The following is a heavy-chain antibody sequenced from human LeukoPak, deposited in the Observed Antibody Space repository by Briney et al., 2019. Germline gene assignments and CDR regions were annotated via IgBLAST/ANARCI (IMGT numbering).Heavy chain of an antibody. V-gene: IGHV7-4-1*02. D-gene: IGHD2-2*01. CDR2: INTNTGNP. CDR1: GYTFTSYA. J-gene: IGHJ4*02. CDR3: ARIGHISRYQLLLIDY. Sequence: ASVKVPCKASGYTFTSYAMNWVRQAPGQGLEWMGWINTNTGNPTYAQGFTGRFVFSLDTSVSTAYLQISSLKAEDTAVYYCARIGHISRYQLLLIDYWGQGTLVTVSS.